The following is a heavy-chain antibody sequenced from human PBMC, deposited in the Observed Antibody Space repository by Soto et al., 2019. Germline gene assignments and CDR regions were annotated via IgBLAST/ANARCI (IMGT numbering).Heavy chain of an antibody. Sequence: QITLKESGPTLVKPTQTLTLTCTFSGFSLSTTGLSLAWLRQPPGKALQWLALTYWADDKRYSPSLKSRLTITQDTSKHQVVLTMTHMEPVDTATCYCANRHKYSTGDDYWGKGTLVTVSS. CDR2: TYWADDK. V-gene: IGHV2-5*02. CDR1: GFSLSTTGLS. CDR3: ANRHKYSTGDDY. D-gene: IGHD6-25*01. J-gene: IGHJ4*02.